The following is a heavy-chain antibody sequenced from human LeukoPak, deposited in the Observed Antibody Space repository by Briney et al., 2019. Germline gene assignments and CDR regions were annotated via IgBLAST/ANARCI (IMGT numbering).Heavy chain of an antibody. CDR3: ARPRGCGSARCNNFDY. CDR1: GFIFSDFS. D-gene: IGHD2-2*01. J-gene: IGHJ4*02. Sequence: GGSLRLSCTVSGFIFSDFSMSWVRQAPGKGLEWVAKMSEDGNEIFYVDSVKGRFTIFRDNTKKSLYLQLNSLRPEDSAVYYCARPRGCGSARCNNFDYWGQGTLVTVSS. V-gene: IGHV3-7*01. CDR2: MSEDGNEI.